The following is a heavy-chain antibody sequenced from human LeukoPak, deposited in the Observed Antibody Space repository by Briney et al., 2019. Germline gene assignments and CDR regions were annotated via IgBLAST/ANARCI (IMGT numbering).Heavy chain of an antibody. CDR2: ISSSSSYI. J-gene: IGHJ5*02. D-gene: IGHD6-19*01. Sequence: GGSLRLSCAASGFTFSSYSMNWVRQAPGKGLEWVSSISSSSSYIYYADSVKGRFTISRDNAKNSLYLQMNSLRAEDTAVYYCARNLSPSSGWWKGSEGNWFDPWGQGTLVAVSS. CDR3: ARNLSPSSGWWKGSEGNWFDP. V-gene: IGHV3-21*01. CDR1: GFTFSSYS.